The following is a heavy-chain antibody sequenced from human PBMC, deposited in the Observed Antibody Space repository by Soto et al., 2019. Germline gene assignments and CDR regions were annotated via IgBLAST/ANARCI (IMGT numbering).Heavy chain of an antibody. Sequence: SETLSLTCAVYGGSFSGYYWSWIRQPPGKGLEWIGEINHSGSTNYNPSLKSRVTISVETSKNQFSLKLSSVTAADTAVYYCARSRKIGYCSGGSCYFVYYYYMDVWGKGTTVTVSS. J-gene: IGHJ6*03. V-gene: IGHV4-34*01. D-gene: IGHD2-15*01. CDR2: INHSGST. CDR3: ARSRKIGYCSGGSCYFVYYYYMDV. CDR1: GGSFSGYY.